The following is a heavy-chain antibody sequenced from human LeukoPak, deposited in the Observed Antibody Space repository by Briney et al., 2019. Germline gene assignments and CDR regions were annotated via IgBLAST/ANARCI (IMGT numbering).Heavy chain of an antibody. CDR2: IYYSGNT. Sequence: SETLSLTCTVSGGSISANYWNWIRQPPGKGLEWIGSIYYSGNTYYNPSLKSRVTISVDTSKNQFSLRLSSVTAADTAVYYCARHLRSGLADSWYLNWFDPWGQGTLVTVSS. J-gene: IGHJ5*02. CDR1: GGSISANY. V-gene: IGHV4-59*05. CDR3: ARHLRSGLADSWYLNWFDP. D-gene: IGHD6-13*01.